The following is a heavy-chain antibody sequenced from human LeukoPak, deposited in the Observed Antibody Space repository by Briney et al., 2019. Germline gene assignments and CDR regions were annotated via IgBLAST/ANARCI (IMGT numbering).Heavy chain of an antibody. V-gene: IGHV4-61*02. J-gene: IGHJ6*03. CDR2: IDTSGST. Sequence: SQTLSLTCTVSGGSISSGSNYWSWIRQPAGKGLEWIGRIDTSGSTNYDPSLKSRVTISVDTSKNQLSLKLSSVTAADTAVYYCSREGYGSGGSCLYYYYYYMDVWGKGTTVTVSS. CDR3: SREGYGSGGSCLYYYYYYMDV. D-gene: IGHD2-15*01. CDR1: GGSISSGSNY.